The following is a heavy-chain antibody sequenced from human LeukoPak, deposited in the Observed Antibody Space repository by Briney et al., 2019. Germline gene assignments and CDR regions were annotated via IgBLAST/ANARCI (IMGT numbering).Heavy chain of an antibody. CDR2: ISYDGDNK. CDR3: TRVPDTGPPFDY. CDR1: GFSISPYA. V-gene: IGHV3-30*01. Sequence: GGSLRLSCAASGFSISPYAMHWVRQAPGKGLEWVAVISYDGDNKYIADSVKGRFSISRDNSKNTLYLQMNSLRAEDTAVYYCTRVPDTGPPFDYWGQGTLVTVSS. J-gene: IGHJ4*02. D-gene: IGHD2-8*02.